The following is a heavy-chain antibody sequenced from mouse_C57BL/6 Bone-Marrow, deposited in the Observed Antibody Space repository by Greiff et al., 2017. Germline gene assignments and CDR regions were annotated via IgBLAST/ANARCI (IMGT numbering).Heavy chain of an antibody. CDR1: GYTFTSYG. V-gene: IGHV1-81*01. CDR2: IYPRSGNT. D-gene: IGHD4-1*01. Sequence: QVQLQQSGAELARPGASVKLSCKASGYTFTSYGISWVKQRPGQGLEWIGEIYPRSGNTYYNEKFKGKATLTADKSSSTAYMELRSLTSEDSAVYFRARYGETGTNFDYWGQGTTLTVSS. J-gene: IGHJ2*01. CDR3: ARYGETGTNFDY.